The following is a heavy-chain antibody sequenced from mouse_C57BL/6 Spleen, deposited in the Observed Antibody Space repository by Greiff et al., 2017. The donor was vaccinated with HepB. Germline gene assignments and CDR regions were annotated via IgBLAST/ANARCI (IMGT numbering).Heavy chain of an antibody. J-gene: IGHJ4*01. CDR1: GYSFTGYY. Sequence: VQLQQSGPELVKPGASVKISCKASGYSFTGYYMNWVKQSPEKSLEWIGEINPSTGGTTYNQKFKAKATLTVDKSSSTAYMQLKSLTSEDSAVYYCASWGNYGWDYYAMDYWGQGTSVTVSS. D-gene: IGHD2-1*01. CDR2: INPSTGGT. V-gene: IGHV1-42*01. CDR3: ASWGNYGWDYYAMDY.